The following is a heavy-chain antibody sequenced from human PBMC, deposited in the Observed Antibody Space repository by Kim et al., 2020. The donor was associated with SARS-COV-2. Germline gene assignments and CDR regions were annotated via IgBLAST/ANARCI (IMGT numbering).Heavy chain of an antibody. Sequence: GGSLRLSCAASGFTFSSFGMNWVRQAPGKGLEWVSFISSTTSHIYYADSMKGRFTISRDNAENSLYLEMNSLRAEDTAVYYCARENTAKVGLYFYYYGMDVWGQGTTVTVSS. CDR3: ARENTAKVGLYFYYYGMDV. CDR2: ISSTTSHI. D-gene: IGHD2-21*02. V-gene: IGHV3-21*01. J-gene: IGHJ6*02. CDR1: GFTFSSFG.